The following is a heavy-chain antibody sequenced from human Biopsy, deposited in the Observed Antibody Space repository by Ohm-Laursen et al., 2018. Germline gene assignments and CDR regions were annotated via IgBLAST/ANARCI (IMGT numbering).Heavy chain of an antibody. CDR1: GFTLNNHG. V-gene: IGHV3-33*01. D-gene: IGHD5-18*01. Sequence: RSLRLSCAASGFTLNNHGMHWVRQAPGKGLEWVAVIWFDETNKHYADSVKGRFTISRDNSKNMLYLQMNTLRDADTAVYYCARDPRDTALGIFDYWGLGTLVTVSS. CDR2: IWFDETNK. J-gene: IGHJ4*02. CDR3: ARDPRDTALGIFDY.